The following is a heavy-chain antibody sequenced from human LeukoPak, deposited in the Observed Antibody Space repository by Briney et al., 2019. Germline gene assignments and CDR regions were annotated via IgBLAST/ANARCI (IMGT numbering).Heavy chain of an antibody. V-gene: IGHV4-4*07. Sequence: SETLSLTCTVSGGSMTNYYWSWIRQPAGKGLEWIGRIYTSGSTNYNPTLKGRVAMSVDTSKNQFSLKVSSVTAADTAVYYCAREDNWNYDYWGQGTLVTVSS. CDR1: GGSMTNYY. D-gene: IGHD1-7*01. CDR3: AREDNWNYDY. CDR2: IYTSGST. J-gene: IGHJ4*02.